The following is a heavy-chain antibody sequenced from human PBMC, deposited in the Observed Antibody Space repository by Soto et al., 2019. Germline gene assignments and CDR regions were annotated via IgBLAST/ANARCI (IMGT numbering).Heavy chain of an antibody. D-gene: IGHD6-13*01. CDR2: IKKDGSEK. CDR1: GFTFSSYW. CDR3: VRDHAVAASDY. J-gene: IGHJ4*02. V-gene: IGHV3-7*01. Sequence: GGSLRLSCAVSGFTFSSYWMSWVRQGSGKGLEWVANIKKDGSEKYYVDSVKGRFTISRDNAKNSLYLQMNSLRAEDTAAYYCVRDHAVAASDYWGQGALVTVSS.